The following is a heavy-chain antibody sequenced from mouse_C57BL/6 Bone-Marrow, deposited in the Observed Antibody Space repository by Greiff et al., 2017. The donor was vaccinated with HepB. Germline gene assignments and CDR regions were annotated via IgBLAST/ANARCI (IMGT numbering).Heavy chain of an antibody. J-gene: IGHJ1*03. CDR2: IWSGGST. CDR1: GFSLTSYG. Sequence: QVQLQQSGPGLVQPSQSLSITCTVSGFSLTSYGVHWVRQSPGKGLEWLGVIWSGGSTDYNAAFISRLSISKDNPKSQVFFKMNSLQADDTAIYYCARNKDYGSSHWYFDVWGTGTTVTVSS. V-gene: IGHV2-2*01. D-gene: IGHD1-1*01. CDR3: ARNKDYGSSHWYFDV.